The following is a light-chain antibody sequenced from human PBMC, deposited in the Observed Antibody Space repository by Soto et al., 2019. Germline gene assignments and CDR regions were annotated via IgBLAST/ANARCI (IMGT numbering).Light chain of an antibody. CDR1: SSNIGSFYD. CDR2: GDN. CDR3: QSYDNSLSHVV. J-gene: IGLJ2*01. Sequence: QSVLTQPPSVSGAPGQRVTIPCTGSSSNIGSFYDVHWYQQLPGTVPKLLIYGDNNRPSGVPDRFSGSKSGTSASLAITGLQPEDESDYYCQSYDNSLSHVVFGGGTKLTVL. V-gene: IGLV1-40*01.